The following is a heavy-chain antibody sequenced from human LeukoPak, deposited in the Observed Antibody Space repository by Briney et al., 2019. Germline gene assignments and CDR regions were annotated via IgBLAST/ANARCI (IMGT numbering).Heavy chain of an antibody. J-gene: IGHJ3*02. CDR1: DDSISTYY. V-gene: IGHV4-59*08. CDR3: ARHPPSYKGAFDI. Sequence: SETLSLTCIVSDDSISTYYWSWIRQPPGKRLEWIGYFSFSEGTNYDHVLRSRAAISVDTSTNQFSLRLRSVTAADTAVYYCARHPPSYKGAFDIWGQGTMVTVSS. D-gene: IGHD1-14*01. CDR2: FSFSEGT.